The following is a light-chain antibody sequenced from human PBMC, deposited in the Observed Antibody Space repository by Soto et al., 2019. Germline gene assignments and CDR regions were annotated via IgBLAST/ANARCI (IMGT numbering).Light chain of an antibody. CDR3: MQALQTPKT. CDR2: LGS. CDR1: QSLLHSNGYNY. J-gene: IGKJ1*01. Sequence: DIVMTQSPLSLPVTPGEPASISCRSSQSLLHSNGYNYLDWYLQKPGQSPQLLIYLGSNRASGVPDRFTGSGSGTDFTLRINRVEAEDVGVYYWMQALQTPKTFGQGTKVEIK. V-gene: IGKV2-28*01.